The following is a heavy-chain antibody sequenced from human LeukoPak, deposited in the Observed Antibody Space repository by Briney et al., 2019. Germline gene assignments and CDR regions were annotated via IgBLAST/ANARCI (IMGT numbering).Heavy chain of an antibody. V-gene: IGHV3-23*01. CDR2: ISGSGGST. D-gene: IGHD3-9*01. CDR1: GFTFSSYG. CDR3: AKDLDPYYDILTGYYFPGLDY. Sequence: PGGSLRLSCAASGFTFSSYGMSWVRQAPGKGLEWVSAISGSGGSTYYADSVKGRFTISRDNSKNTLYLQMNSLRAEDTAVYYCAKDLDPYYDILTGYYFPGLDYWGQGTLVTVSS. J-gene: IGHJ4*02.